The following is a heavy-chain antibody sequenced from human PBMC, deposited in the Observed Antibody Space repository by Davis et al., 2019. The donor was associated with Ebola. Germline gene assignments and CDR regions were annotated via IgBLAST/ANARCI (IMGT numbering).Heavy chain of an antibody. D-gene: IGHD3-10*01. J-gene: IGHJ4*02. V-gene: IGHV1-46*01. Sequence: AASVKVSCKPSGYTFTTSFIVWVRQAPGQGLEWMGVINPSGGSATYAQKFQGRVTMTMDTSTSTVYMQLSSLNSGDTALYYCARDLWFGDHWGQGTLVTVSS. CDR3: ARDLWFGDH. CDR2: INPSGGSA. CDR1: GYTFTTSF.